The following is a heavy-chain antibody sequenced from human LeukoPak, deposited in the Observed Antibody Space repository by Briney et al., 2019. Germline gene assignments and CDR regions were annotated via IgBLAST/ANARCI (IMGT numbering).Heavy chain of an antibody. CDR2: IYHSGST. CDR1: GGSISSGGYY. J-gene: IGHJ3*02. CDR3: ARVYYYDSSGYYYGYAFDI. D-gene: IGHD3-22*01. V-gene: IGHV4-30-2*01. Sequence: SQTLSLTCTVSGGSISSGGYYWSWIRQPPGKGLEWIGYIYHSGSTYYNPSLKSRVTISVDRSKNQFSLKLSSVTAADTAVYYCARVYYYDSSGYYYGYAFDIWGQGTMVTVSS.